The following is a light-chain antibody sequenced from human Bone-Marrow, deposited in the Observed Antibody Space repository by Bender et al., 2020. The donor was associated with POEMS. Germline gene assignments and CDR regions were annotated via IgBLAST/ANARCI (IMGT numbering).Light chain of an antibody. V-gene: IGLV1-44*01. CDR2: SVN. CDR1: NSNIGTNA. CDR3: AAWDAGLSGGV. Sequence: QSVLTQPPSASGTPGQRVTISCSGSNSNIGTNALNWYQQFPGTAPNPLIYSVNQRPSGVPDRCYAFKSGTSASLAISGLQSEDEADYYCAAWDAGLSGGVFGGGTKLTVL. J-gene: IGLJ3*02.